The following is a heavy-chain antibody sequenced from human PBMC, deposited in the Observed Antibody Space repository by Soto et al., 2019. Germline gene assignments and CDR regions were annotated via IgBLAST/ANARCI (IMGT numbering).Heavy chain of an antibody. V-gene: IGHV3-30*09. J-gene: IGHJ4*02. D-gene: IGHD2-15*01. Sequence: QVQLVESGGGVVQPGRSLRLSCAASGFTFSPYAMHWVRQAPGKGLEWVAVISYDGNNKNYADSVKGRLAISRDNSRNTLYLQMNSLRAEDTAVYYCARARVDTPALDDWGQGTLVTVSS. CDR2: ISYDGNNK. CDR1: GFTFSPYA. CDR3: ARARVDTPALDD.